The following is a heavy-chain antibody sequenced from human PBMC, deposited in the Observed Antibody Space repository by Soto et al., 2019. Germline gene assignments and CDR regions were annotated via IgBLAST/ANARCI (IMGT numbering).Heavy chain of an antibody. CDR3: ARETLGYSGYDSPNAFDI. CDR2: IYYSGST. CDR1: GGSISSGGYY. J-gene: IGHJ3*02. Sequence: SETLSLTCTVSGGSISSGGYYWSWIRQHPGKGLEWIGYIYYSGSTYYNPSLKSRVTISVDTSKNQFSLKLSSVTAADTAVYYCARETLGYSGYDSPNAFDIWGQGTMVTVSS. V-gene: IGHV4-31*03. D-gene: IGHD5-12*01.